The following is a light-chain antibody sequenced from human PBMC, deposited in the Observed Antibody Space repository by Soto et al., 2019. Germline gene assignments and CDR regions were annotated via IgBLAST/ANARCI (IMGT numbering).Light chain of an antibody. Sequence: DIQMTHSPSTLSGSAGDRATITCRASQTISSWLAWYQQKPGKAPKLLIYKASTVKSGVPSRFSGSGSGTEFTPTISSLQPDDFATYYCQHYNSYSEAFGQGTKVDIK. CDR3: QHYNSYSEA. V-gene: IGKV1-5*03. CDR2: KAS. J-gene: IGKJ1*01. CDR1: QTISSW.